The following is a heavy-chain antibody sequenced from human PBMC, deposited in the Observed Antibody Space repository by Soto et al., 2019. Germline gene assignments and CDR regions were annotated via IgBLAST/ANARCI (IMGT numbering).Heavy chain of an antibody. CDR3: AKDTGADY. J-gene: IGHJ4*02. V-gene: IGHV3-30*18. CDR2: ISYDGSDQ. D-gene: IGHD3-10*01. CDR1: GFTFSSYG. Sequence: QVQLVESGGGVVQPGRSLRLSCAASGFTFSSYGMYWVRQAPGKGLECVARISYDGSDQFYGDSVKGRFTISRDNSKNILYVQMNSLRSEDTAVYYCAKDTGADYWGQGTVVTVSA.